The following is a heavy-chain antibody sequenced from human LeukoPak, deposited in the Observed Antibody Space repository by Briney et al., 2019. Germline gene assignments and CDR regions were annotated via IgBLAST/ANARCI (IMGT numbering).Heavy chain of an antibody. Sequence: PGGSLRLSCAPSGFTFSSYEMNWVRQAPGKGLEWVSGISPSGGITYYTDSVKGRFTISRDNSKNTVSLQMNSLRGEDTAVYYCAKDDAWGRYTHWGQGTLVTVSS. CDR1: GFTFSSYE. CDR3: AKDDAWGRYTH. J-gene: IGHJ1*01. V-gene: IGHV3-23*01. D-gene: IGHD3-16*01. CDR2: ISPSGGIT.